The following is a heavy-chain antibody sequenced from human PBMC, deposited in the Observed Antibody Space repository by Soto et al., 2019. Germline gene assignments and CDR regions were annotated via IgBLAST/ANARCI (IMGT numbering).Heavy chain of an antibody. V-gene: IGHV3-30*18. CDR2: VSSVGGNY. CDR1: GFTFSACG. J-gene: IGHJ2*01. Sequence: QVQLVESGGGVVQPGRSLRLSCAASGFTFSACGMHWVRQSPGKGLEWVAVVSSVGGNYYYADSVKGRFTISRDNCKNTLSLQMNSLRAEDTAVYYCAKEVGAAITAITTWHFDPWGRGTLVTVSS. CDR3: AKEVGAAITAITTWHFDP. D-gene: IGHD3-22*01.